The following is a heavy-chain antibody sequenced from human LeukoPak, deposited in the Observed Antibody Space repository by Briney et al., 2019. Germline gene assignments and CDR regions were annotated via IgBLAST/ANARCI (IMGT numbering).Heavy chain of an antibody. J-gene: IGHJ4*02. V-gene: IGHV1-18*04. CDR1: GYTFTSYG. CDR2: ISAYNGNT. Sequence: ASVKVSCKASGYTFTSYGISWVRQAPGQGLEWMGWISAYNGNTNYAQKLQGRVTMTTDTSTSTAYMELRSLRSDDTAVYYCARDGGYSSSWTNDPPFDYWGQGTLVTVSS. CDR3: ARDGGYSSSWTNDPPFDY. D-gene: IGHD6-13*01.